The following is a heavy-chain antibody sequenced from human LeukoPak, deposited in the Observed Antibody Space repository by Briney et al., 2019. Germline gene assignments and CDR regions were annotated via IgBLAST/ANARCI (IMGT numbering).Heavy chain of an antibody. V-gene: IGHV4-59*01. Sequence: SETLSLTCTVSGGSISSFHWSWIRQPPGKGLEWIGYVYNSGSTNYNPSLKSRVTISVDTSKNQFSLKLSSVTAADTAVYYCAREGIVGAPYYYYGMDVWGQGTTVTVSS. CDR3: AREGIVGAPYYYYGMDV. CDR2: VYNSGST. CDR1: GGSISSFH. D-gene: IGHD1-26*01. J-gene: IGHJ6*02.